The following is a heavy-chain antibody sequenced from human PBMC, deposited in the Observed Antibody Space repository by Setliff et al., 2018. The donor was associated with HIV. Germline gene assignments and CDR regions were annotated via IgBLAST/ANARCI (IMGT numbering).Heavy chain of an antibody. V-gene: IGHV1-8*03. Sequence: GASVKVSCKASGYIFMNNDISWVRQAPGQGLEWVGWVNPNRGNTGFAQKFQGRLTITRDTSITTAYMELSRLRSDDTAVYYCARDRTGVTSGEFDPWGQGTLVTVSS. CDR2: VNPNRGNT. J-gene: IGHJ5*02. CDR1: GYIFMNND. D-gene: IGHD2-21*02. CDR3: ARDRTGVTSGEFDP.